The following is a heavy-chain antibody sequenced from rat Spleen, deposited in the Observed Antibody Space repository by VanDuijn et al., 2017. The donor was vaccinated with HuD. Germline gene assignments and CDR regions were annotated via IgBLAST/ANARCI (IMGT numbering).Heavy chain of an antibody. D-gene: IGHD1-5*01. J-gene: IGHJ2*01. Sequence: EVQLVESGGGLVQPGRSLKLSCAASGFTFSDYNMAWVRQAPKKGLEWVATISYDGSSTYYRDSVKGRFTISRDNAKSTLYLQMDSLRSEDTATYYCRVGTTDFDYWGQGVMVTVSS. CDR2: ISYDGSST. V-gene: IGHV5-7*01. CDR1: GFTFSDYN. CDR3: RVGTTDFDY.